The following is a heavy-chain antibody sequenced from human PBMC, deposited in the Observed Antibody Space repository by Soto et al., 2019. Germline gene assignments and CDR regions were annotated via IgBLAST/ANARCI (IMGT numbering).Heavy chain of an antibody. CDR2: IYYSGST. D-gene: IGHD1-26*01. CDR1: GGSISSGGYY. J-gene: IGHJ4*02. CDR3: AREGGIVGATAADY. V-gene: IGHV4-31*03. Sequence: QVQLQESGPGLVKPSQTLSLTCTVSGGSISSGGYYWSWIRQHPGKVLEWIGYIYYSGSTYYNPHLKSRITISVDTSKNQFSLKLSSVTAADTAVYYCAREGGIVGATAADYWGQGTLVTVSS.